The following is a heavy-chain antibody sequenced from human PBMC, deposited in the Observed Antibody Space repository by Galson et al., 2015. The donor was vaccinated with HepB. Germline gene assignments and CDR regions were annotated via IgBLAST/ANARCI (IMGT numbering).Heavy chain of an antibody. Sequence: ETLSLTCTVSGGSISSHYWSWLRQPPGKGLEWIGYIHYNGNTYYNVSLRSRVTMSLDKSKNQVSLRLRDVTTADTAVYFCARGQTESTFLEWLPIGWFDPWGQGTRVTVSS. D-gene: IGHD3-3*02. J-gene: IGHJ5*02. CDR1: GGSISSHY. CDR2: IHYNGNT. CDR3: ARGQTESTFLEWLPIGWFDP. V-gene: IGHV4-59*11.